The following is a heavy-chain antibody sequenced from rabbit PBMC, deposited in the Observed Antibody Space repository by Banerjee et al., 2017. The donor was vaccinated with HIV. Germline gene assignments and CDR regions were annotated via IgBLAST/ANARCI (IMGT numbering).Heavy chain of an antibody. CDR3: ARDFDL. J-gene: IGHJ4*01. Sequence: QSLEESGGDLVKPGASLTLTCTASGFSVSSYYYMCWVRQAPGKGLEWIGCINTGSGNTYYASWAKGRFTISKTSSTTMTLQMTSLTAADTATYFCARDFDLWGPGTLVTVS. CDR2: INTGSGNT. V-gene: IGHV1S40*01. CDR1: GFSVSSYYY.